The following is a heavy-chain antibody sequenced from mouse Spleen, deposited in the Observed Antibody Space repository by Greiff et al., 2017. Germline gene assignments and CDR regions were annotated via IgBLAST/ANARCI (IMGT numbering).Heavy chain of an antibody. J-gene: IGHJ4*01. Sequence: QVQLQQSGPELVKPGASVKISCKASGYSFTSYYIHWVKQRPGQGLEWIGWIFPGSGNTKYNEKFKGKATLTADTSSSTAYMQLSSLTSEDSAVYFCARSDNYDAMDYWGQGTSVTVSS. V-gene: IGHV1-66*01. D-gene: IGHD1-3*01. CDR1: GYSFTSYY. CDR3: ARSDNYDAMDY. CDR2: IFPGSGNT.